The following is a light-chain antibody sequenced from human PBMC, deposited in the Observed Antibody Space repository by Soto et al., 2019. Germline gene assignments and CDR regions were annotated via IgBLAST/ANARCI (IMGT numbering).Light chain of an antibody. CDR1: QSVSSNY. CDR3: QQYVNSPIT. CDR2: GAS. V-gene: IGKV3-20*01. Sequence: EIVLTQSPGTLSLSPGERATLSCRASQSVSSNYVAWYQQKPGQAPRLLIYGASTRATGIPDKFGGSGSGTDFTLTISRLEPEDFAVYYCQQYVNSPITFGQGTRLEIK. J-gene: IGKJ5*01.